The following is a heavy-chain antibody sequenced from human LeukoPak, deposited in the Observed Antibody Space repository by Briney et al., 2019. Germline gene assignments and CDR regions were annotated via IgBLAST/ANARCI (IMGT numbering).Heavy chain of an antibody. Sequence: PGGSLRLSCAASRFTFNTYAMSWVRQAPGKGLEWVSAISGSGGSTYYADSVRGRFTISRDNSEGTLFLQMNSLRAEDTAMYYCGGYISGFYDYWGQGTLVTVSS. CDR2: ISGSGGST. V-gene: IGHV3-23*01. CDR1: RFTFNTYA. CDR3: GGYISGFYDY. D-gene: IGHD6-19*01. J-gene: IGHJ4*02.